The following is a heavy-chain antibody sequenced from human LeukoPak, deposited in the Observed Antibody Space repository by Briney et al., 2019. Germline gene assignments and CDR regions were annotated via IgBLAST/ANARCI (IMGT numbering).Heavy chain of an antibody. V-gene: IGHV1-8*01. Sequence: GPVKVSCKASGFTFTSYDINWVRQATGQGLEWMGWMNPNSGNTGYAQKFQGRVTMTRNTSISTAYMELSSLRSEDTAVYYCARGPRYSSSWYEDYYYYGMDVWGQGTTVTVSS. J-gene: IGHJ6*02. CDR2: MNPNSGNT. CDR1: GFTFTSYD. CDR3: ARGPRYSSSWYEDYYYYGMDV. D-gene: IGHD6-13*01.